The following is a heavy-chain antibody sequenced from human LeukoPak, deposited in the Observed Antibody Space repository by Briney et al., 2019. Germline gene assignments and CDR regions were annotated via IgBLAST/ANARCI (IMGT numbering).Heavy chain of an antibody. D-gene: IGHD3-22*01. CDR3: ARQMYYFDSSGSYRGWFDP. CDR1: GGSISSSSYY. CDR2: IYYSGST. V-gene: IGHV4-39*07. Sequence: SETLSLTCTVSGGSISSSSYYWGWIRQPPGKGLEWIGSIYYSGSTYYNPSLKSRVTISVEKSKNQFSLKLTSVTAADTAVYYCARQMYYFDSSGSYRGWFDPRGQGTLVTVSS. J-gene: IGHJ5*02.